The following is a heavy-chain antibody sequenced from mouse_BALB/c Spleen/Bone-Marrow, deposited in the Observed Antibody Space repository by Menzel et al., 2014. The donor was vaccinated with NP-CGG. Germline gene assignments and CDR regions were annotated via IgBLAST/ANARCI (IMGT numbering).Heavy chain of an antibody. CDR3: AYGSSYDYFDY. CDR1: GFNIKDTY. Sequence: EVQLQQSGAELVKPGASVKLSCTASGFNIKDTYMHWVKQRPEQGLEWIGRIDPANGNTKYDPKFQGKATITADTSSNTAYPQLSSLTSEDTAVYYCAYGSSYDYFDYWGQGTTLTVSS. V-gene: IGHV14-3*02. CDR2: IDPANGNT. D-gene: IGHD1-1*01. J-gene: IGHJ2*01.